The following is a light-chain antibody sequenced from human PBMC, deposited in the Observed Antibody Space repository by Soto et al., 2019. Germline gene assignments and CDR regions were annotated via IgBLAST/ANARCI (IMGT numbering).Light chain of an antibody. CDR2: EVS. CDR1: SSDVGSYNR. CDR3: SSYTSSSTFV. J-gene: IGLJ1*01. Sequence: QSVLTQPPSVSGSPGQSVTISCTGTSSDVGSYNRVSWYQQPPGTAPKLMIYEVSNRPSGDPDRFSGSKSGNTASLTISGLQAEDEADYYCSSYTSSSTFVFGTGTKVT. V-gene: IGLV2-18*02.